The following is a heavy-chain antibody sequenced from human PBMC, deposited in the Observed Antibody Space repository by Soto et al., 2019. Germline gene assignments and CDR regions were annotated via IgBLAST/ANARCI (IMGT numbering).Heavy chain of an antibody. J-gene: IGHJ4*02. V-gene: IGHV3-48*03. CDR1: GFTFYNYQ. CDR2: ISGSGSNI. Sequence: EVQLVESGGGLVQPGGSLRLSCAASGFTFYNYQMNWVRQAPGKGLEWVSHISGSGSNIYYGDSVKGRFTISRDNAKNSLDLQMNRLRAEDTAVYYCARGYSSGWSRGGYFDYWGQGTLVIVSS. CDR3: ARGYSSGWSRGGYFDY. D-gene: IGHD6-19*01.